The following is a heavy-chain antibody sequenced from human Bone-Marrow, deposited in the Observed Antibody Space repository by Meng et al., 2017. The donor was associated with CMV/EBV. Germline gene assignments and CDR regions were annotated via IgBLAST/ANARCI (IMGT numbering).Heavy chain of an antibody. Sequence: SVKVSCKASGGTFSSYTISWVRQAPGQGLEWMGRIIPILGIANYAQKFQGRVTITADKSTSTAYMELSSLRSEDTAVYYCARDETSSGVGYYYYGMDVWGQGTMVTGSS. J-gene: IGHJ6*02. CDR1: GGTFSSYT. D-gene: IGHD1-26*01. CDR2: IIPILGIA. V-gene: IGHV1-69*04. CDR3: ARDETSSGVGYYYYGMDV.